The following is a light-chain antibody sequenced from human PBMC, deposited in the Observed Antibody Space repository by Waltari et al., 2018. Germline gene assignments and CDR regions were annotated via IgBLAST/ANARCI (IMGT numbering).Light chain of an antibody. J-gene: IGKJ2*01. V-gene: IGKV4-1*01. CDR2: WAS. CDR1: QSVLYSSNNKNS. Sequence: DIVLTQSPDSLALSLGERATINCKSSQSVLYSSNNKNSLVWYQQKPGQPPKLLIYWASTRESGVPDRFSGSGSGTDFTLTINSLQAEDVAVYYCHQDYTLPYTFGQGTKVEIK. CDR3: HQDYTLPYT.